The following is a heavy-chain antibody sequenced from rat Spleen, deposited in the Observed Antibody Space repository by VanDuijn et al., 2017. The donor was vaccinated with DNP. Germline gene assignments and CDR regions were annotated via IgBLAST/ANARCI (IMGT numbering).Heavy chain of an antibody. V-gene: IGHV5-25*01. D-gene: IGHD4-1*01. J-gene: IGHJ2*01. CDR3: TREGTETGYFDY. CDR2: ISTGGGNT. Sequence: EVQLVESGGGLVQPGRSMKLSCAASGFTFSNYYTAWVRQAPTKGLEWVASISTGGGNTYYRDSVKGRFTISRDDVTSTLYLQMNSLRSEDTATYYCTREGTETGYFDYWGQGVMVTVSS. CDR1: GFTFSNYY.